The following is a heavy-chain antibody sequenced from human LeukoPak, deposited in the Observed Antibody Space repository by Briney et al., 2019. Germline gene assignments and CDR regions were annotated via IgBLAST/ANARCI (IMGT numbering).Heavy chain of an antibody. J-gene: IGHJ4*02. CDR3: ARVLRGEGYFDY. CDR1: GGTFSSYA. D-gene: IGHD3-10*01. Sequence: ASVKVSCKASGGTFSSYAISWVRQAPGQGLEWMGRIIPILGIANYAQKFQGRATITADKSTSTAYMELSSLRSEDTAVYYCARVLRGEGYFDYWGQGTLVTVSS. CDR2: IIPILGIA. V-gene: IGHV1-69*04.